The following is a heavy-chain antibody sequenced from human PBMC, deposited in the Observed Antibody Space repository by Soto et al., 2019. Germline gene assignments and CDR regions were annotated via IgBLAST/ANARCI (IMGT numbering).Heavy chain of an antibody. Sequence: QLQLQESGPGLVKPSETLSPTCTVSGGSISSSSYYWGWIRQPPGKGLEWIGSIDYSGSTYYNPSLKSRVTISVDTSKNQFSLKLNSVTAVDTSVYYCARHPRYCSGGSCYSGSYNYWGQGTLVTVSS. J-gene: IGHJ4*02. CDR1: GGSISSSSYY. CDR2: IDYSGST. D-gene: IGHD2-15*01. V-gene: IGHV4-39*01. CDR3: ARHPRYCSGGSCYSGSYNY.